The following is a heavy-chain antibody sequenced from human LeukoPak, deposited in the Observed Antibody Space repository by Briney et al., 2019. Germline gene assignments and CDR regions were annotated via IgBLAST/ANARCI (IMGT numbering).Heavy chain of an antibody. V-gene: IGHV4-39*01. CDR3: ARQWRSLEWPYDAFDI. Sequence: SETLSLTCTVSGGSISSSSYDWGWIRQPPGKGLEWIGSIYYSGSTYYNPSLKSRVTISVDTSKNQFSLKLISVTAADTAVYYCARQWRSLEWPYDAFDIWGQGTMVTVSS. J-gene: IGHJ3*02. CDR2: IYYSGST. CDR1: GGSISSSSYD. D-gene: IGHD3-3*01.